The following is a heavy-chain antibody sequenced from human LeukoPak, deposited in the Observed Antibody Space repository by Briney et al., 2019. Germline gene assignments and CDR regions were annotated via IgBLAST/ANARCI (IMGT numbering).Heavy chain of an antibody. CDR1: GGTFSSYA. D-gene: IGHD1-26*01. J-gene: IGHJ4*02. CDR2: INPSGGST. CDR3: ARDASHSGSCDY. Sequence: GASVKVSRKASGGTFSSYAISWVRQAPGQGLEWMGIINPSGGSTSYAQKFQGRVTMTRDTSTSTVYMELSSLRSEDTAVYYCARDASHSGSCDYWGQGTLVTVSS. V-gene: IGHV1-46*01.